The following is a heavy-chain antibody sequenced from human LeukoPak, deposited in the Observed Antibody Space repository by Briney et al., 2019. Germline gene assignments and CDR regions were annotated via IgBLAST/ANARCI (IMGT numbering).Heavy chain of an antibody. J-gene: IGHJ4*02. D-gene: IGHD3-9*01. Sequence: PGGSLRLSCAASGFTFSTYNMNWVRQAPGKGLEWVSSITSGGGYTYYADSVKGRFTTPRDNAKNSLSLRLDSLRAEDTAVYYCARGHYDVLTSSYKWTPDYWGQRTLVTVSS. CDR1: GFTFSTYN. CDR2: ITSGGGYT. V-gene: IGHV3-21*06. CDR3: ARGHYDVLTSSYKWTPDY.